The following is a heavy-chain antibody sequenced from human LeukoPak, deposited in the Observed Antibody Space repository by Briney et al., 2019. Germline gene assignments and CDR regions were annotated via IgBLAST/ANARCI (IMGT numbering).Heavy chain of an antibody. CDR1: GDTFTGYY. V-gene: IGHV1-2*06. D-gene: IGHD5-24*01. CDR3: TQMATMEKVDY. CDR2: INPNSGGT. J-gene: IGHJ4*02. Sequence: PSAKVSCKASGDTFTGYYMHWVRQAPGQGLEWMGRINPNSGGTNYAQKFQGRVTMTRDTSISTAYMELSRLRSDDTAVYYCTQMATMEKVDYRGQGTLVTASS.